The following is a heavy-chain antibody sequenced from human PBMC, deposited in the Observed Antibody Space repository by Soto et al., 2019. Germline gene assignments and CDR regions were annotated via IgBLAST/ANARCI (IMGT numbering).Heavy chain of an antibody. J-gene: IGHJ6*02. CDR2: INPNSGGT. CDR3: ARERYSSPALGYYYGMDV. D-gene: IGHD6-13*01. V-gene: IGHV1-2*04. Sequence: EASVKVSCKASGYTFTGYYMHWVRQAPGQGLEWMGWINPNSGGTNYAQKFQGWVTMTRDTSISTAYMELSRLRSDDTAVYYCARERYSSPALGYYYGMDVWGQGTTVTVSS. CDR1: GYTFTGYY.